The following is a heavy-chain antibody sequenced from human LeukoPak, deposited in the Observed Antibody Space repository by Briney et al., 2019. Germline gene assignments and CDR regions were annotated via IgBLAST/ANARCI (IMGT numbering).Heavy chain of an antibody. Sequence: PSETLSLTCTVSGASISSFYWSWIRQPPGKGLEFIGYVYYTGSTNYTPSLESRVNISLDTAKNEFSLKMSAVTAADTGVYYCARVPVYYGMDVWGQGTTVTVFS. CDR3: ARVPVYYGMDV. CDR2: VYYTGST. V-gene: IGHV4-59*01. J-gene: IGHJ6*02. CDR1: GASISSFY.